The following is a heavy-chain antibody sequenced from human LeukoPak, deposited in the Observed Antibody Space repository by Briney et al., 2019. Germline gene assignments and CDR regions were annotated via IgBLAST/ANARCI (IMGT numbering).Heavy chain of an antibody. CDR2: IYHSGST. CDR1: GGSISSGGYY. J-gene: IGHJ3*02. V-gene: IGHV4-31*03. D-gene: IGHD4-17*01. Sequence: SQTLSLTCTVSGGSISSGGYYWSWIRQHPGKGLEWIGYIYHSGSTYYNPSLKSRVTISVDTSKNQFSLKLSSVTAADTAVYYCARATVTPSVAFDIWGQGTMVTVSS. CDR3: ARATVTPSVAFDI.